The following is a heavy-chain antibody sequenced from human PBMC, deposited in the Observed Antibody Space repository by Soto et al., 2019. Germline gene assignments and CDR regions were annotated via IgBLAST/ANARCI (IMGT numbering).Heavy chain of an antibody. V-gene: IGHV1-69*02. J-gene: IGHJ3*02. Sequence: SVKVSCKASGGTFSSYTISWVRQAPGQGLEWMGRIIPILGIANYAQKFQGRVTITADKSTSTAYMELSSLRSEDTAVYYCSYCSGGSCYGVAFDIWGQGTMVTVSS. D-gene: IGHD2-15*01. CDR3: SYCSGGSCYGVAFDI. CDR1: GGTFSSYT. CDR2: IIPILGIA.